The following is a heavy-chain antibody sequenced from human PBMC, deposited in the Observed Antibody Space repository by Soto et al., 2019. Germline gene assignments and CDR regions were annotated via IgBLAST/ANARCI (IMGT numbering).Heavy chain of an antibody. CDR2: ISGSGGST. J-gene: IGHJ5*02. D-gene: IGHD6-13*01. CDR3: AKRGHSTSWYWFDP. Sequence: PGGSLRLSCAASGFTFSSYAMSWVRQAPGKGLEWVSAISGSGGSTYYADSVQGRFTISRDNSNNTLYLQMDSLRAEDTAVYFCAKRGHSTSWYWFDPWGQGTQVTVSS. V-gene: IGHV3-23*01. CDR1: GFTFSSYA.